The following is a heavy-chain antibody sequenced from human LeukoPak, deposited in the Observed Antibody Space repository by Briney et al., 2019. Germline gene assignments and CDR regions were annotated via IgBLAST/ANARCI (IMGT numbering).Heavy chain of an antibody. J-gene: IGHJ4*02. D-gene: IGHD5-12*01. CDR2: ISSSGSTI. CDR3: ARFSRVATIRAYYFDY. Sequence: GGSLRLSCAASGFTFSDYYMSWIRQAPGKGLEWVSYISSSGSTIYYADSVKGRFTISRDNAKNSLYLQMNSLRAEDTAVYYCARFSRVATIRAYYFDYWGQGTLVTVSS. CDR1: GFTFSDYY. V-gene: IGHV3-11*04.